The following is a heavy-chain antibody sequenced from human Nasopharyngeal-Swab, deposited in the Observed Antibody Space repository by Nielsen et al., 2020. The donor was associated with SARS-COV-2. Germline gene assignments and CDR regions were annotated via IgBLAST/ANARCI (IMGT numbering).Heavy chain of an antibody. D-gene: IGHD6-13*01. Sequence: WVRQDTSRGIEWMGRTYYRSKWYNDYSVSVKSGITINPDTSKNQFSLKLNSVTSEDTAVYYCARDGIAAAGYYYYYYGMDVWGQGTTVTVSS. CDR2: TYYRSKWYN. V-gene: IGHV6-1*01. J-gene: IGHJ6*02. CDR3: ARDGIAAAGYYYYYYGMDV.